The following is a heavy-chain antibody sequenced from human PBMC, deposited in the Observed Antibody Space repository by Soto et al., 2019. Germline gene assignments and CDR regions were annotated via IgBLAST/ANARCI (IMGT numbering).Heavy chain of an antibody. V-gene: IGHV4-59*01. Sequence: SETLSLTCTVSGGSISSYYWSWIRQPPGKGLEWIGYIYYSGSTNYNPSLKSRVTISVDTSKNQFSLKLSSVTAADTAVYYCARDERIAAANYYYYYGMDVWGQGTTVTVSS. D-gene: IGHD6-13*01. CDR3: ARDERIAAANYYYYYGMDV. CDR2: IYYSGST. J-gene: IGHJ6*02. CDR1: GGSISSYY.